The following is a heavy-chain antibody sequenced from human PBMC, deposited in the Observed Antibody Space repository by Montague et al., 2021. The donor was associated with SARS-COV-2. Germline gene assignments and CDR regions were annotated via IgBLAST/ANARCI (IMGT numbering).Heavy chain of an antibody. V-gene: IGHV6-1*01. Sequence: CAISGDSVCINTAAWNWIRQSPSVALEWLGRTNYRSKWTNDYATSVEVRISIDPDTSKNQFFLHLRSVTPEDTGVYYCVRDTGSAQAGFDAWGQGTLVTVSS. D-gene: IGHD4-17*01. CDR2: TNYRSKWTN. J-gene: IGHJ4*02. CDR1: GDSVCINTAA. CDR3: VRDTGSAQAGFDA.